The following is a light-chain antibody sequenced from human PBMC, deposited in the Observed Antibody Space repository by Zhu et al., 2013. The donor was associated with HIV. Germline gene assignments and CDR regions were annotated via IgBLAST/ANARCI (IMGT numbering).Light chain of an antibody. CDR1: QSVSSSY. J-gene: IGKJ4*01. CDR2: DAS. CDR3: QQYGSSPLT. V-gene: IGKV3-20*01. Sequence: EIVLTQSPGTLSLSPGERATLSCRASQSVSSSYLAWYQQKPGQAPRLLIYDASSRATGIPDRFSGGGSGTDFTLTISRLEPEDFAAYYCQQYGSSPLTFGGGTKVEIK.